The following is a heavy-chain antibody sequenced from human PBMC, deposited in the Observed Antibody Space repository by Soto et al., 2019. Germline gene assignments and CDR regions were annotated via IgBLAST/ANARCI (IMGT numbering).Heavy chain of an antibody. CDR3: AICRWEGLVYDY. J-gene: IGHJ4*02. Sequence: QVQLVESGGGVVQPGRSLRLSCAASGFTFSSYGMHWVRQAPGKGLEWVAVISYDGSNKYYADSVKGRFTISRDNSKNTLYLQMNSLRAEDTAVYYCAICRWEGLVYDYWGQGTLVTVSS. CDR1: GFTFSSYG. V-gene: IGHV3-30*03. CDR2: ISYDGSNK. D-gene: IGHD1-26*01.